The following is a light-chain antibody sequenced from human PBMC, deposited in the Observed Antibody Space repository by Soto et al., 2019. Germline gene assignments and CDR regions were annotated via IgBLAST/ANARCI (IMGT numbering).Light chain of an antibody. J-gene: IGLJ3*02. CDR3: TSYTRSSTLVV. CDR1: SSDIGYYNY. V-gene: IGLV2-14*01. Sequence: QSALTQPASVSGSPGQWITISCTGTSSDIGYYNYVSWYQQDPGKATKLIIYEVSNRPSGVSNRFSGSKSGNTASLTISGLQAEDEADYYCTSYTRSSTLVVFGGGTKLTVL. CDR2: EVS.